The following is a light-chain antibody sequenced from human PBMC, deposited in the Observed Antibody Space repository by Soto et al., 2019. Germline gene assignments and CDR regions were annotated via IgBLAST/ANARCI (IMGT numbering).Light chain of an antibody. Sequence: EIVLTQSPGTLSLSPGERATLSCRASQSLTNNYFAWYHQKPGRALRLLIDGAFTRATGSPDRFSGSGSGTDFTLTISRLEPEDVAVDYCQQYEAVVTFGQGTKVEI. V-gene: IGKV3-20*01. CDR2: GAF. J-gene: IGKJ1*01. CDR3: QQYEAVVT. CDR1: QSLTNNY.